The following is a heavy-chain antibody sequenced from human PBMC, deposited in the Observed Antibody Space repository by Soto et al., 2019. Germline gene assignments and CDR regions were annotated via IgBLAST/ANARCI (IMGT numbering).Heavy chain of an antibody. CDR1: GGSISSGGYS. J-gene: IGHJ4*02. CDR2: IYQSGST. CDR3: ASLRFLGGCFDY. Sequence: SETRSLTCAVSGGSISSGGYSWSWIRQPPGKGLEWIGYIYQSGSTYYNPSLKSRVTITVDRSKNQFSLKLSSVTAADTAVYYCASLRFLGGCFDYWGQGTLVTVSS. D-gene: IGHD3-3*01. V-gene: IGHV4-30-2*01.